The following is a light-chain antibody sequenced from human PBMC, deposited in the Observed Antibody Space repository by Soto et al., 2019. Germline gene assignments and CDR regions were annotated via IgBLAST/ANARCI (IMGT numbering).Light chain of an antibody. J-gene: IGKJ5*01. CDR3: MQALQTPIT. Sequence: DIVMTQSPLSLPVTPGEPASISCRSSQSLLHSNGYNYLDWYLQKPGLSPQPLIYLGSNRASGVPDRFSGSGSGTDFTLKISRVEAEDVGVYYCMQALQTPITFGQGTRLEIK. CDR1: QSLLHSNGYNY. V-gene: IGKV2-28*01. CDR2: LGS.